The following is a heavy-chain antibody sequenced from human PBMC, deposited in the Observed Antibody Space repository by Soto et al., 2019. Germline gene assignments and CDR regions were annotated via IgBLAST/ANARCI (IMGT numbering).Heavy chain of an antibody. CDR2: INSDGTKT. CDR3: ATVATNSYNWLDP. V-gene: IGHV3-74*01. Sequence: PGWSVRQTVAAAGCVVNAGWMNWVRKAPGKGLVWVSRINSDGTKTTYADSVKGRFTISRDNAKNTVYLQMNSLRAEDTAVYYCATVATNSYNWLDPWGQGTLVTVSS. D-gene: IGHD5-12*01. J-gene: IGHJ5*02. CDR1: GCVVNAGW.